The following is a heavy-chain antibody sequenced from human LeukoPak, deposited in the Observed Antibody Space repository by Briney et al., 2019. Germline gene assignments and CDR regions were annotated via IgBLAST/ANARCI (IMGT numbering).Heavy chain of an antibody. CDR2: IYWDDDK. CDR3: AHVEGDYYYDSSGYSDYFDY. J-gene: IGHJ4*02. V-gene: IGHV2-5*02. D-gene: IGHD3-22*01. Sequence: SGPTLVKPTQTLTLTCTFSGFSLSTSGVGVGWIRQPPGKALEWLALIYWDDDKRYSPSLKSRLTITKDTSKNQVVLTMTNMDPVDTATYYCAHVEGDYYYDSSGYSDYFDYWGQGTLVTVSS. CDR1: GFSLSTSGVG.